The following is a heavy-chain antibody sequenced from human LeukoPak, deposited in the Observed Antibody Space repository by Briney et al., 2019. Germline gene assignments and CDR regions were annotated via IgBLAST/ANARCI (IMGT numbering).Heavy chain of an antibody. CDR2: IKSDGSRT. Sequence: GGSLRLSCAASGLTLRSYWMHWVRQAPGKGLVWVSRIKSDGSRTTYADSVKGRFTISRDNAKNTLYLQINSLRDEDTAVYYCARDPDLSGYSFFDYWGQGTLVTVSS. V-gene: IGHV3-74*03. J-gene: IGHJ4*02. D-gene: IGHD3-22*01. CDR1: GLTLRSYW. CDR3: ARDPDLSGYSFFDY.